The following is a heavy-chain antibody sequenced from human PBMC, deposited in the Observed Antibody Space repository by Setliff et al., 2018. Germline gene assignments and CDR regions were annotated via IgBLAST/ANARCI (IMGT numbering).Heavy chain of an antibody. CDR2: IQGTGNT. V-gene: IGHV4-61*10. D-gene: IGHD3-9*01. CDR3: AGTPARGTTWLPPFDY. Sequence: PSETLSLTCTVTGGSFDSGTHYWSWIRQPAGEVPEWIGLIQGTGNTNYNPSLQSRATISIDTSKNQISLKITSVTAADTALYSCAGTPARGTTWLPPFDYWGQGIQVTVSS. CDR1: GGSFDSGTHY. J-gene: IGHJ4*02.